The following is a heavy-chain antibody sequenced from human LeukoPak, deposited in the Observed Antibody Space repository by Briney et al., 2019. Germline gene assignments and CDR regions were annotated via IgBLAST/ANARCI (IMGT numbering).Heavy chain of an antibody. CDR1: GGTFSSYA. D-gene: IGHD6-19*01. V-gene: IGHV1-69*13. J-gene: IGHJ4*02. CDR2: IIPIFGTA. Sequence: GASVKVSCKASGGTFSSYAISWVRQAPGQGLEWMGGIIPIFGTANYAQKFQGRVTITADESTSTAYMELRRLRSDDTAVYYCARVLYSSGWYGGDYWGQGTLVTVSS. CDR3: ARVLYSSGWYGGDY.